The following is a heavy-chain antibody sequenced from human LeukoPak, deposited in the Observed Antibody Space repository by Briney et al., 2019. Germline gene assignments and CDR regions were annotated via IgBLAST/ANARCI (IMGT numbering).Heavy chain of an antibody. Sequence: PGGSLRLSCAASGFTFDDYGMSWVRQAPGKGLEWVSGINWNGGSTGYADSAKGRFTISRDNAKNSLYLQMNSLRAEDTALYYCARALVATEGNYCYYYMDVWGKGTTLTVSS. CDR1: GFTFDDYG. V-gene: IGHV3-20*04. D-gene: IGHD4-23*01. CDR3: ARALVATEGNYCYYYMDV. J-gene: IGHJ6*03. CDR2: INWNGGST.